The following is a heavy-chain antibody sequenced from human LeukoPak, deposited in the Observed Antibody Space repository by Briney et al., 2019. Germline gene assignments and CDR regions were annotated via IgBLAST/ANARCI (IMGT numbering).Heavy chain of an antibody. D-gene: IGHD2-15*01. V-gene: IGHV3-23*01. Sequence: GGSLRLSCAASGFTFSSYAMSWVRQAPGKGLEWVSAISGSGGSTYYADSVKGRFTISRDNSKNTLYLQMNSLRAEDTAVCYCARCSGGSCWYFDYWGQGTLVTVSS. J-gene: IGHJ4*02. CDR3: ARCSGGSCWYFDY. CDR2: ISGSGGST. CDR1: GFTFSSYA.